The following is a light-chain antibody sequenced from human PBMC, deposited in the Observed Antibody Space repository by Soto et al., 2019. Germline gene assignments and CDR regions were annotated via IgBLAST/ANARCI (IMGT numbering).Light chain of an antibody. CDR2: TAS. J-gene: IGKJ1*01. Sequence: EIVMTQSPDTLSVSPGERFTLSCRASQIVSINVAWYQQTPGQSPRLLIYTASSRATGIPPRFSGSGSGTECTLTISSLQSEDFAVYYCQQYNNWPPWTFGQGTKVDIK. CDR3: QQYNNWPPWT. V-gene: IGKV3-15*01. CDR1: QIVSIN.